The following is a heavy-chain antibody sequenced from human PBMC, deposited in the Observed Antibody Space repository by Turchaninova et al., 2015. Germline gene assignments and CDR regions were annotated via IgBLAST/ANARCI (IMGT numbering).Heavy chain of an antibody. Sequence: QVQLQESGPGLVKPSETLSLTCTGSGGPINNYYWSWIRQPPGKGLEYIGYIYYSGSTNYNPSLKSRVTISVDTSKNQFSLKLSSVTTADTAVYYCARIGGSYGYFDSWGQGTLVTASS. V-gene: IGHV4-59*01. CDR2: IYYSGST. J-gene: IGHJ4*02. CDR1: GGPINNYY. CDR3: ARIGGSYGYFDS. D-gene: IGHD5-18*01.